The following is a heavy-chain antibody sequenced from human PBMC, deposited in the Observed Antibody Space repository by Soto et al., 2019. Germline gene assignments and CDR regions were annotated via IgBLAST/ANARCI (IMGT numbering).Heavy chain of an antibody. CDR1: GGSISSSSYY. Sequence: QLQLQESGPGLVKPSETLSLTCTVSGGSISSSSYYWGWIRQPPGKGLEWIGSIYYSGSTYYNPSLKSRVTISVDTSKNQFSLKLSSVTAADTAVYYCARLGGYDLGDFDYWGQGTLVTVSS. CDR2: IYYSGST. V-gene: IGHV4-39*01. J-gene: IGHJ4*02. CDR3: ARLGGYDLGDFDY. D-gene: IGHD5-12*01.